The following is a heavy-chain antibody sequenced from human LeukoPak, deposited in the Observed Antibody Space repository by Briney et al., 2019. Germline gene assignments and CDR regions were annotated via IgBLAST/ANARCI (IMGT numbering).Heavy chain of an antibody. CDR1: GGSISSGSYY. CDR2: IYYTGSP. V-gene: IGHV4-39*01. CDR3: ARNCTSGSCHEAFDP. Sequence: PSETLSLTCTVSGGSISSGSYYWAWIRQPPGKGLEWIGTIYYTGSPYYNPSLKSRVTISVDTSKKQFFLKLSSVTAADTAVYYCARNCTSGSCHEAFDPWGQGTLVTVSS. J-gene: IGHJ5*02. D-gene: IGHD2-15*01.